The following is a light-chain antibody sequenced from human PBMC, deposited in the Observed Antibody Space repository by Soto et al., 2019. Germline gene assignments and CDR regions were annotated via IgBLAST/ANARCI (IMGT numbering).Light chain of an antibody. Sequence: EIVLTQSPGTVSLSPGERATLSCRASQSVYNNYIAWYQQSPGQAPRVLIYGASTRATGTPDRFSGSGSGTDFTFTISRREPEDSAVYYCQQYGNSVTFGGGTKVEMK. CDR1: QSVYNNY. CDR3: QQYGNSVT. V-gene: IGKV3-20*01. CDR2: GAS. J-gene: IGKJ4*01.